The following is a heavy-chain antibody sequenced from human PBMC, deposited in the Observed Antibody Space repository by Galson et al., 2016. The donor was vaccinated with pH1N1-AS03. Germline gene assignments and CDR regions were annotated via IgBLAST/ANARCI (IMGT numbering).Heavy chain of an antibody. D-gene: IGHD3-22*01. CDR1: GFTFSIYG. CDR3: ARDAAPPGDPDSSGIFDH. V-gene: IGHV3-30*03. CDR2: ISYDGNNK. Sequence: SLRLSCAASGFTFSIYGIHWVRQAPGKGLEWVAVISYDGNNKYYADSVKGRFTISRDNSNNRLYLQMNSLRSEDTAVYYCARDAAPPGDPDSSGIFDHWGQGTLVTVSS. J-gene: IGHJ4*02.